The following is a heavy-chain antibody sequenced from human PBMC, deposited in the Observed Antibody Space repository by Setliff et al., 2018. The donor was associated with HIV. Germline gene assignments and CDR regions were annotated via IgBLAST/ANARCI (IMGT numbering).Heavy chain of an antibody. Sequence: YWSWIRQPAGKGPEWMGIIYPGDSDTRYSPSFQGQVTISAFKSITTAYLQWSSLKASDSAVYYCARASDPSHRMPPTYHYYYMDVWGKGTTVTVSS. V-gene: IGHV5-51*01. J-gene: IGHJ6*03. CDR2: IYPGDSDT. CDR1: YW. D-gene: IGHD2-2*01. CDR3: ARASDPSHRMPPTYHYYYMDV.